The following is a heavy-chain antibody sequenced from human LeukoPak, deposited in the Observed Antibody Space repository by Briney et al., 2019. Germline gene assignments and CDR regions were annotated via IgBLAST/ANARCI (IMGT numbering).Heavy chain of an antibody. CDR1: GGTFSSYA. CDR3: ASMDCSSTSCLRGVWFDP. D-gene: IGHD2-2*01. CDR2: IIPIIGTA. J-gene: IGHJ5*02. V-gene: IGHV1-69*05. Sequence: ASVKVSCKASGGTFSSYAISWVRQAPGQGLEWMGGIIPIIGTANYAQKFQGRVTITTDESTSTAYMELSSLRSEDTAVYYCASMDCSSTSCLRGVWFDPWGQGTLVTVSS.